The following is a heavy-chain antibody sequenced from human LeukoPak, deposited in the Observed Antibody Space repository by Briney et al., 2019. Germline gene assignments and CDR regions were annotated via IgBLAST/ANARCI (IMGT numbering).Heavy chain of an antibody. CDR3: ARESCTSCHNWFDP. V-gene: IGHV3-21*01. CDR1: GFTFSSYS. Sequence: GGSLRLSCAASGFTFSSYSMNWVRQAPGKGLEWVSSISSSSSYIYYADSVKGRFTISRDNAKNSLYLQMNSLRAEDAAVYYCARESCTSCHNWFDPWGQGTLVTVSS. J-gene: IGHJ5*02. CDR2: ISSSSSYI. D-gene: IGHD2-2*01.